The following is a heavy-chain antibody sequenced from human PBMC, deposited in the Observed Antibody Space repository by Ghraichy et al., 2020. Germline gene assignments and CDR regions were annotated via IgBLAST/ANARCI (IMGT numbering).Heavy chain of an antibody. CDR1: GITFSSYW. J-gene: IGHJ4*02. D-gene: IGHD3-9*01. CDR2: IDQDGSGK. Sequence: GGSLRLSCAASGITFSSYWMCWVRQAPGKGLEWVANIDQDGSGKYYVDSVKGRFTISRDNSKNSLYLQMNSLRAEDTAVYYCAKDAFSLELTLNDYFPDDCWVLGTLLAVSS. CDR3: AKDAFSLELTLNDYFPDDC. V-gene: IGHV3-7*01.